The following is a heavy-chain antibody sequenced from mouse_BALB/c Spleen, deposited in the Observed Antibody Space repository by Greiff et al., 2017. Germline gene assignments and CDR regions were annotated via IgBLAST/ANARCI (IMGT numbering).Heavy chain of an antibody. D-gene: IGHD1-1*01. Sequence: EVQLQQSGAELARPGASVKMSCKASGYSFTGYFMNWVMQSHGKSLEWIGRINPYNGDTFYNQKFKGKATLTVDKSSSTAHMELRSLASEDSAVYYCARRGDYEGFAYWGQGTLVTVSA. CDR3: ARRGDYEGFAY. V-gene: IGHV1-20*02. J-gene: IGHJ3*01. CDR2: INPYNGDT. CDR1: GYSFTGYF.